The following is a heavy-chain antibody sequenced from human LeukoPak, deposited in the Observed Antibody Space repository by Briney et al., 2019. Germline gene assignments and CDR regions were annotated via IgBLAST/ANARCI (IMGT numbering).Heavy chain of an antibody. CDR3: ASQYGMDV. J-gene: IGHJ6*02. CDR1: GGSFSGYY. Sequence: PSETLSLTCAVYGGSFSGYYWSWIRQPPGKGLEWIGEINHSGSTNYNPSLKSRVTISVDTSKNQFSLKLSSVTAADTAVYYCASQYGMDVWGQGTTVTVSS. V-gene: IGHV4-34*01. CDR2: INHSGST.